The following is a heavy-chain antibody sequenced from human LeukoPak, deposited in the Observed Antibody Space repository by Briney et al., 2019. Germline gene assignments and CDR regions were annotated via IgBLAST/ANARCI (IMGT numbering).Heavy chain of an antibody. CDR3: ANLRPFGC. D-gene: IGHD6-6*01. V-gene: IGHV1-2*02. J-gene: IGHJ4*02. CDR1: GYTFTDYY. CDR2: INPNSGGT. Sequence: ASVKVSCKASGYTFTDYYMHWVRQAPGQGIEWMGWINPNSGGTKYAQNFQGRVTMTRDTSISTAYMELSRLRSDDTAVYYCANLRPFGCWGQGTLVTVSS.